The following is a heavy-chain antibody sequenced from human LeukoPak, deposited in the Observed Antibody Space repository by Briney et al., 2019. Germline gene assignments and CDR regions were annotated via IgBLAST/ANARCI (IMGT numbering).Heavy chain of an antibody. CDR1: GFTFSTYA. CDR3: ARYCSGGNCYSGLVY. V-gene: IGHV3-23*01. J-gene: IGHJ4*02. D-gene: IGHD2-15*01. CDR2: IRGSGGST. Sequence: GGSLRLSCAASGFTFSTYAMTWVRQAPGRGLEWVSTIRGSGGSTYYADSVKGRFTISRDISKNTLYLQMNNLRDEDTAAYYCARYCSGGNCYSGLVYWGQGTLVAVSS.